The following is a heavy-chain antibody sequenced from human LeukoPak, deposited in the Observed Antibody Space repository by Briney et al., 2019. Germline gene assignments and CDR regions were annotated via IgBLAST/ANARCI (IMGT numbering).Heavy chain of an antibody. CDR3: ARDGGQYCSGGSCYSDDAFDI. CDR2: ISSSSSTI. D-gene: IGHD2-15*01. CDR1: GFTFSSYS. Sequence: GGSLRLSCAASGFTFSSYSMNWVRQAPGKGLEWVSYISSSSSTIYYADSVKGRFTISRDNAKNSLYLQMNSLRAEDTAVYYCARDGGQYCSGGSCYSDDAFDIWGQGTMVTVSS. J-gene: IGHJ3*02. V-gene: IGHV3-48*04.